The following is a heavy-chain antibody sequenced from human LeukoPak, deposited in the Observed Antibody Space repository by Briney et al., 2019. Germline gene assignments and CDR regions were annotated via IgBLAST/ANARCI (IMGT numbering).Heavy chain of an antibody. Sequence: GGSLRLSCAASGFTFSSYAMNWVRQAPGKGLEWVSSITSGSSYIYYADSVKGRFTISRDNAKNSPYLQMNSLGAEDTAVYYCARVYCSSGSCYSFDNWGQGTLVTVSS. V-gene: IGHV3-21*01. CDR1: GFTFSSYA. D-gene: IGHD2-15*01. CDR3: ARVYCSSGSCYSFDN. CDR2: ITSGSSYI. J-gene: IGHJ4*02.